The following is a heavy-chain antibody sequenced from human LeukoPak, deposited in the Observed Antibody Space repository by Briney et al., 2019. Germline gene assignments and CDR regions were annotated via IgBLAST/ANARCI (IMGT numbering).Heavy chain of an antibody. CDR1: GGSISSYY. V-gene: IGHV4-59*01. J-gene: IGHJ5*02. CDR2: IYYSGST. CDR3: ARVRHIAAAGTYLNWFDP. D-gene: IGHD6-13*01. Sequence: SETLSPTYTVSGGSISSYYWSWIRQPPGKGLEWIGYIYYSGSTNYNPSLKSRVTISVDTSKNQFSLKLSSVTAADTAVYYCARVRHIAAAGTYLNWFDPWGQGTLVTVSS.